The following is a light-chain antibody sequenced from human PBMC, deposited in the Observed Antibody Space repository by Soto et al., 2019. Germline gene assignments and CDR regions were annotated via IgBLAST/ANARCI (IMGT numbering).Light chain of an antibody. CDR1: HTVRNN. CDR2: GAS. V-gene: IGKV3-15*01. CDR3: QQYNNWPIT. Sequence: EFVFTQSPGSLSLSPGERATLSCRASHTVRNNYLAWYQQKPGQAPRLLIYGASTGATGIPARFSGSGSGTEFTLTISSLQSEDFAVYYCQQYNNWPITFGQGTRLEIK. J-gene: IGKJ5*01.